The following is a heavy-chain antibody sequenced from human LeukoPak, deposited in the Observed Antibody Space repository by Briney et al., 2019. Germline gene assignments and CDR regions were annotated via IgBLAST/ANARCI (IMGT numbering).Heavy chain of an antibody. D-gene: IGHD5-18*01. CDR1: GFTFSIYA. CDR2: ISGSGSKT. CDR3: AGPGDTAFGGAFDI. J-gene: IGHJ3*02. Sequence: GGSLRLSCAASGFTFSIYAMSWVRQAPGKGLEWVSAISGSGSKTYYADSVKGRFTISRDNSKNTLYLQMNSLRAEDTAVYYCAGPGDTAFGGAFDIWGQGTMVTVSS. V-gene: IGHV3-23*01.